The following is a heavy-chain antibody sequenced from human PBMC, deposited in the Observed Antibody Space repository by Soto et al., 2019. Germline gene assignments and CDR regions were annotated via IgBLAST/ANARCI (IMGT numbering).Heavy chain of an antibody. V-gene: IGHV3-30*18. Sequence: GGSLRLSFAASGFTFSSDGMHWVRQAPGKGLEWVAVISYDGSNKYYADSVKGRFTISRDNSKNTLYLQMNSLRAEDTAVYYCAKEYSDFLTAYYGPLNIYYYYSGMDVWGQGTTVTVSS. CDR1: GFTFSSDG. D-gene: IGHD3-9*01. CDR2: ISYDGSNK. CDR3: AKEYSDFLTAYYGPLNIYYYYSGMDV. J-gene: IGHJ6*02.